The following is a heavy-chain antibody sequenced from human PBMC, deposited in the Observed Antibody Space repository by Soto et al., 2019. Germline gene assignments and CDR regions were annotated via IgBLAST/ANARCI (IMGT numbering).Heavy chain of an antibody. Sequence: PGGSLRLSCAASGFTLSNYAMHWVRQAPGKGLEYVSLIGGNGVITYYANSVNGSFTTSRDNSKNTLFFQMGSLTPDDMAVYYCAKVRKNYGDYDYWGQGTLVTVSS. J-gene: IGHJ4*02. D-gene: IGHD4-17*01. CDR3: AKVRKNYGDYDY. CDR1: GFTLSNYA. CDR2: IGGNGVIT. V-gene: IGHV3-64*01.